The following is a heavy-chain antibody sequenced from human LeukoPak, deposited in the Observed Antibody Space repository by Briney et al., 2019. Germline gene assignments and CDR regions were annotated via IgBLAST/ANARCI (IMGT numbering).Heavy chain of an antibody. CDR3: ARGRSIVVMVAAPGWFDP. CDR1: GGTFISYA. J-gene: IGHJ5*02. D-gene: IGHD2-15*01. CDR2: IIPFFGTA. Sequence: GASVKVSCKASGGTFISYAISWVRQAPGQGLEWMGGIIPFFGTAEYAQKFQGRVTVTADESTSTAYMELSSLRSEDTAVYYCARGRSIVVMVAAPGWFDPWGQGTLVTVSS. V-gene: IGHV1-69*13.